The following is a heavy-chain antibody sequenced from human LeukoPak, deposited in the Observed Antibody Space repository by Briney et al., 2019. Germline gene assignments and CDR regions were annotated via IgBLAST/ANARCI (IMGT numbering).Heavy chain of an antibody. CDR3: AGDHGLYGDYGVVADAGLDS. V-gene: IGHV3-66*03. CDR2: IHKNAIT. CDR1: GFTVSSNY. Sequence: GGSLRLSCAASGFTVSSNYMTWVRQAPGKGLEWVSVIHKNAITYYADTVKGRFTISRDNSKNTLYLQMNRLRSEDSAVYYCAGDHGLYGDYGVVADAGLDSWGQGTLVTVSS. J-gene: IGHJ4*02. D-gene: IGHD4-17*01.